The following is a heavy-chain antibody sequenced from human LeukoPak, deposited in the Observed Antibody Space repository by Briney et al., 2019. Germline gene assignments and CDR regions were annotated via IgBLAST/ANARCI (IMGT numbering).Heavy chain of an antibody. CDR3: ARDWAGAGDGSGYLNWFDP. J-gene: IGHJ5*02. Sequence: PSETLSLTCTVSGGSISSGDYYWSWIRQPPGKGLEWIGYIYYSGSTYYNPSLKSRVTISVDTSKNQFSLKLSSVTAADTAVYYCARDWAGAGDGSGYLNWFDPWGQGTLVTVSS. CDR1: GGSISSGDYY. CDR2: IYYSGST. D-gene: IGHD3-22*01. V-gene: IGHV4-30-4*01.